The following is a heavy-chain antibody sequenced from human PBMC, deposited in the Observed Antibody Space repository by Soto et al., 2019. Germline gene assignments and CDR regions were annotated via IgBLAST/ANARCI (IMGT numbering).Heavy chain of an antibody. Sequence: SETLSLTCTVSGGSINSYYWSWIRQPPGKGLECIGCIHRSGNSNYSPSLRSRVTMSVDTSKNQFSLKLNSMTAADTAIYYCARVGGSGWNFDSWGQGILVTVSS. CDR2: IHRSGNS. D-gene: IGHD6-19*01. J-gene: IGHJ4*02. CDR1: GGSINSYY. CDR3: ARVGGSGWNFDS. V-gene: IGHV4-59*01.